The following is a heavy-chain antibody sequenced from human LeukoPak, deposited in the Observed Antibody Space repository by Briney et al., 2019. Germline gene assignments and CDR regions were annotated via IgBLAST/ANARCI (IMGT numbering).Heavy chain of an antibody. D-gene: IGHD6-13*01. J-gene: IGHJ4*02. Sequence: PAGSLRLSCAASGFTFSSYAMSWVRQAPGKGLEWVSAISGSGGSTYYADSVKGQFTISRDNSKNTLYLQMNSLRAEDTAVYYCAKVSSSWYLSDYWGQGTLVTVSS. CDR2: ISGSGGST. V-gene: IGHV3-23*01. CDR1: GFTFSSYA. CDR3: AKVSSSWYLSDY.